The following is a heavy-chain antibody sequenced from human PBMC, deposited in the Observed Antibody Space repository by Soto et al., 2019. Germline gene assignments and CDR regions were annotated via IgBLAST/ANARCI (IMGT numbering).Heavy chain of an antibody. CDR2: IYYSGST. Sequence: SETLSLTCTVSGGSISSGDYYWSWIRQPPGKGLEWIGYIYYSGSTYYNPSLKSRVTISVDTSKNQFSLKLSSVTAADTAVYYCASKKLGYNTFDPGGQGPLVTVSS. D-gene: IGHD5-18*01. J-gene: IGHJ5*02. V-gene: IGHV4-30-4*01. CDR3: ASKKLGYNTFDP. CDR1: GGSISSGDYY.